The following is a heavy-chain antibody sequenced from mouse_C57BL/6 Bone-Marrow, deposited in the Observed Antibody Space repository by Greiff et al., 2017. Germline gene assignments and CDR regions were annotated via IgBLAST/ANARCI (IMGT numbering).Heavy chain of an antibody. J-gene: IGHJ3*01. D-gene: IGHD1-1*01. CDR2: FYPGSGSI. Sequence: VQLQESGAELVKPGASVKLSCKASGYPFPEYTIHWVKQRSGQGLEWIGWFYPGSGSIKYNEKFKDKATLTADKSSSTVYMELSRLTSEDSAVYFCARHECEYYYGSSPWIAYWGQGTLVTVSA. V-gene: IGHV1-62-2*01. CDR1: GYPFPEYT. CDR3: ARHECEYYYGSSPWIAY.